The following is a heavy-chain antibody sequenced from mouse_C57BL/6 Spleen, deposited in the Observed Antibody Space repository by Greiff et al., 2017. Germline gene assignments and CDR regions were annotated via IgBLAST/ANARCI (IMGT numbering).Heavy chain of an antibody. CDR3: AREDGYSYWYFDV. D-gene: IGHD2-3*01. CDR2: ISDGGSYT. J-gene: IGHJ1*03. Sequence: EVQLQESGGGLVKPGGSLKLSCAASGFTFSSYAMSWVRQTPEQRLEWVATISDGGSYTYYPDNVKGRFTISRDNAKNNLYLQMSHLKSEDTAMYYCAREDGYSYWYFDVWGTGTTVTVSS. CDR1: GFTFSSYA. V-gene: IGHV5-4*01.